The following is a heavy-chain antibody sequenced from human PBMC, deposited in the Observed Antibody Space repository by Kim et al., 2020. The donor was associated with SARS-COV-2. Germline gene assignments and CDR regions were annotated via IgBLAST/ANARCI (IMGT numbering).Heavy chain of an antibody. CDR2: ISSSSSYI. V-gene: IGHV3-21*01. CDR1: GFTFSSYS. D-gene: IGHD3-10*01. CDR3: ARDKGQVYYGSGSKRVNPDY. Sequence: GGSLRLSCAASGFTFSSYSMNWVRQAPGKGLEWVSSISSSSSYIYYADSVKGRFTISRDNAKNSLYLQMNSLRAEDTAVYYCARDKGQVYYGSGSKRVNPDYWGQGTLVTVSS. J-gene: IGHJ4*02.